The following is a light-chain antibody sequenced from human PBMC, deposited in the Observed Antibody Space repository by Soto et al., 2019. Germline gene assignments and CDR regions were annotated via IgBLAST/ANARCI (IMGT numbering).Light chain of an antibody. CDR3: QQYGRSLPLT. Sequence: EIVLTQSPGTLSLSPGERATLSCRASQSLTNNYLSWYQQKPGQAPRLLIYAASSRATGIPDRFSGSGSETDFTLTISRLEPEDFALYYCQQYGRSLPLTFGGGTNVEIK. CDR1: QSLTNNY. CDR2: AAS. J-gene: IGKJ4*01. V-gene: IGKV3-20*01.